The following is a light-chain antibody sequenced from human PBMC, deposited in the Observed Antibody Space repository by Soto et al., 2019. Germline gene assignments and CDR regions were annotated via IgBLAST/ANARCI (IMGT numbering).Light chain of an antibody. V-gene: IGKV3-20*01. CDR3: QQSAHSPLT. CDR1: QSVTNNY. Sequence: EIVLTQSPGTLSLSPGERATLSCRASQSVTNNYLGWYQQKPGQAPRLLISDASIRATGIPDRFSGSGSETDFTLTISSLEPEDFAVYYCQQSAHSPLTFGQGTMVEIK. J-gene: IGKJ1*01. CDR2: DAS.